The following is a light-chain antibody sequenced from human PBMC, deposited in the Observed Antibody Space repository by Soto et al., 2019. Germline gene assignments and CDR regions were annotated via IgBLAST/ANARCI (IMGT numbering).Light chain of an antibody. CDR3: QQSYSTPLT. V-gene: IGKV1-39*01. CDR2: AAS. CDR1: QSISSY. Sequence: DIQMTQSPSSLSASVGDRVTITCRASQSISSYLNWYRQKPGKAPKLLIYAASSLQSGVPSRFSGSGSGTDFTLTISSLQPEDFATYYCQQSYSTPLTLGQGTKV. J-gene: IGKJ1*01.